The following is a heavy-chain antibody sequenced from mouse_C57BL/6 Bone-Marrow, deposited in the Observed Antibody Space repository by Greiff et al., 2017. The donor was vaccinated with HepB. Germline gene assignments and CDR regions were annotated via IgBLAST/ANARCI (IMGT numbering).Heavy chain of an antibody. CDR3: ARGIYYDYDEGDY. D-gene: IGHD2-4*01. Sequence: EVKLEESGPGLVKPSQSLSLTCSVTGYSITSGYYWNWIRQFPGNKLEWMGYISYDGSNNYNPSLKNRISITRDTSKNQFFLKLNSVTTEDTATYYCARGIYYDYDEGDYWGQGTTLTVSS. CDR1: GYSITSGYY. V-gene: IGHV3-6*01. CDR2: ISYDGSN. J-gene: IGHJ2*01.